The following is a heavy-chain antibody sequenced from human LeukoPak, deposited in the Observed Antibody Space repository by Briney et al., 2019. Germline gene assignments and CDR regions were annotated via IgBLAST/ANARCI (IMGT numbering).Heavy chain of an antibody. CDR2: SSNGGST. CDR1: GFTFSSYA. J-gene: IGHJ6*02. CDR3: ARSFGSSGYYYPYYYYGMDV. V-gene: IGHV3-64*01. Sequence: GGSLRLSCAASGFTFSSYAMHWVRQAPGKGLEYVSASSNGGSTYYANSVKGRFTISRDNSKNTLYLQMGSPRAEDMAVYYCARSFGSSGYYYPYYYYGMDVWGQGTTVTVSS. D-gene: IGHD3-22*01.